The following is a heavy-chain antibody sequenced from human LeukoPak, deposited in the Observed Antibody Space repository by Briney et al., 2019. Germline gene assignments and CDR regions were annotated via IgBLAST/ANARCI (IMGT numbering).Heavy chain of an antibody. CDR1: GLILRGHA. V-gene: IGHV3-21*01. J-gene: IGHJ4*02. CDR3: VRLRRNSDTSGFYYYYDF. Sequence: PGGSLRLSCEASGLILRGHAMSWVRQAPGKGLEWVSSISVRSNYIYYADSVRGRFRISRDDARDSLYLQMNSLRAEDTAVYYCVRLRRNSDTSGFYYYYDFWGQGTLVTVSS. D-gene: IGHD3-22*01. CDR2: ISVRSNYI.